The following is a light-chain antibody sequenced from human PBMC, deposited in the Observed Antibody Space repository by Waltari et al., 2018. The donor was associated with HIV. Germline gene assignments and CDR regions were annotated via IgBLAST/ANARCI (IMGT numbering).Light chain of an antibody. CDR1: QSVLYSANNLNY. Sequence: IVVTQSPDSLAVSLGERATTHCKPSQSVLYSANNLNYLAWYQQKPGQPPKLLFYWASTRESGVPDRFSGSGSGTNFTLTISSLQAEDVAVYHCQQYFNTPLTFAGGTRVEIK. CDR3: QQYFNTPLT. J-gene: IGKJ4*01. V-gene: IGKV4-1*01. CDR2: WAS.